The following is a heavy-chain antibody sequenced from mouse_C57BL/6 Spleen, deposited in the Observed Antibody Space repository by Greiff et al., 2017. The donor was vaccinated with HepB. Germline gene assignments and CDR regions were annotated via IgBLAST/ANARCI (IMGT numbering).Heavy chain of an antibody. CDR2: IYPRSGNT. Sequence: QVQLKESGAELARPGASVKLSCKASGYTFTSYGISWVKQRTGQGLEWIGEIYPRSGNTYYNEKFKGKATLTADKSSSTAYMELRSLTSEDSAVYFCASHYYGSSYVRGYAMDYWGQGTSVTVSS. D-gene: IGHD1-1*01. CDR1: GYTFTSYG. V-gene: IGHV1-81*01. CDR3: ASHYYGSSYVRGYAMDY. J-gene: IGHJ4*01.